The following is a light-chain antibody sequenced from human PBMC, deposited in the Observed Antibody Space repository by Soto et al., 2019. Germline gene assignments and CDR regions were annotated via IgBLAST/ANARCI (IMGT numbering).Light chain of an antibody. CDR2: RNN. CDR3: AAWDDSLSGRYV. Sequence: QSVLTQPPSASGTAGQRVTISCSGSSSNIGSNYVYWYQQRPGTAPKLLIYRNNQRPSGVPDRFSGSKSGTSASLAISGLRSEDEADYYCAAWDDSLSGRYVFGTGTKVT. V-gene: IGLV1-47*01. CDR1: SSNIGSNY. J-gene: IGLJ1*01.